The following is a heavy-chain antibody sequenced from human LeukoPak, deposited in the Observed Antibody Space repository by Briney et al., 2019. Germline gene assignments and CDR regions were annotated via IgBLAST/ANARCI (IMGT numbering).Heavy chain of an antibody. CDR2: INSDGSST. Sequence: PGGSLRLSCETAGFTFSSYVMHWVRQAPGKGLVWVSRINSDGSSTSYADSVKGRFTISRDNVKNTLYLQMNSLRAEDTAVYYCARVRDYVWGSYRSDNDPGSWGQGTLVTVSS. D-gene: IGHD3-16*02. CDR3: ARVRDYVWGSYRSDNDPGS. J-gene: IGHJ5*02. CDR1: GFTFSSYV. V-gene: IGHV3-74*01.